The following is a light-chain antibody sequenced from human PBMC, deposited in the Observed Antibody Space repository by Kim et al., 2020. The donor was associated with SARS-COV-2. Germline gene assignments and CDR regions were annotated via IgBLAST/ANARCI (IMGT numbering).Light chain of an antibody. CDR1: SASVRLQF. CDR3: ATWDVSLNGWV. Sequence: GQRITISCSGSSASVRLQFVNWYQQLPGAAPQVFLYNDNQRPSGVPARFSGSRSGTSTSLAISGLQSEDEADYYCATWDVSLNGWVFGGGTKLTVL. V-gene: IGLV1-44*01. J-gene: IGLJ3*02. CDR2: NDN.